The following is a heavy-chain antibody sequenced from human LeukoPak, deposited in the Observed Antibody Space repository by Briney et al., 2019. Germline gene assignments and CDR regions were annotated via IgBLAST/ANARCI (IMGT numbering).Heavy chain of an antibody. CDR1: GFTFSSYG. Sequence: GRFLRLSCAASGFTFSSYGMHWVRQAPGKGLEWVAVISYDGSNKYYADSVKGRFTISRDNSKNMLYLQMNSLRAEDTAVYYCAKASGSYYGFDYWGQGTLVTVSS. CDR2: ISYDGSNK. D-gene: IGHD1-26*01. CDR3: AKASGSYYGFDY. J-gene: IGHJ4*02. V-gene: IGHV3-30*18.